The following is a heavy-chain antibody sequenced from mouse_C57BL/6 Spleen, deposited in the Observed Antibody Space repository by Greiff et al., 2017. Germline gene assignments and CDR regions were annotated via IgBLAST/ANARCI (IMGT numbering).Heavy chain of an antibody. Sequence: VKVVESGAELMKPGASVKLSCKATGYTFTGYWIEWVKQRPGHGLEWIGEILPGSGSTNYNEKFKGKATFTADTSSNTAYMQLSSLTTEDSAIYDCAWGIYYGNYALFDYWGQGTTLTVSS. D-gene: IGHD2-1*01. CDR1: GYTFTGYW. CDR2: ILPGSGST. J-gene: IGHJ2*01. V-gene: IGHV1-9*01. CDR3: AWGIYYGNYALFDY.